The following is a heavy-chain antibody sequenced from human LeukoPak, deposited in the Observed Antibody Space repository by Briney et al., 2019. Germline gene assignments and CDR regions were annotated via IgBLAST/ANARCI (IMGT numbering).Heavy chain of an antibody. CDR3: ARGLQYYYDSSGYYFDY. CDR2: ISYDGSNK. Sequence: PGGSLRLSCAASVFXFNSYSIHWVRQAPGKGLEWVAVISYDGSNKHYGDSVKGPFTISRDNSKNTLYLELSSLRAEDTAVFYCARGLQYYYDSSGYYFDYWGQGTLVTVSS. D-gene: IGHD3-22*01. V-gene: IGHV3-30-3*01. J-gene: IGHJ4*02. CDR1: VFXFNSYS.